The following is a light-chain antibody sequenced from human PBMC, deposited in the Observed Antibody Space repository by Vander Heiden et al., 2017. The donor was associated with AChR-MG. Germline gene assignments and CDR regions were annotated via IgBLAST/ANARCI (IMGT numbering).Light chain of an antibody. Sequence: QPVLTQLPPVSGAPGQRVTISCAGSDSNIGAGFDVHWYQQLPGTAPKLLIYGDTNRPSGVPDRFSGSKSGTSASLASTGLQAEDEADYYCQSYDSSVSGSRVFGTGTKVTVL. V-gene: IGLV1-40*01. CDR3: QSYDSSVSGSRV. J-gene: IGLJ1*01. CDR2: GDT. CDR1: DSNIGAGFD.